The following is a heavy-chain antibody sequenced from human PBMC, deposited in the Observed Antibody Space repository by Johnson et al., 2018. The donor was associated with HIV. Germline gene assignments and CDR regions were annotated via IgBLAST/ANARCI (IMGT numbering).Heavy chain of an antibody. CDR2: IVYDGSKK. CDR1: GFTFSSNA. CDR3: AKGSGSGWLRDAFDI. V-gene: IGHV3-30*02. D-gene: IGHD6-19*01. Sequence: QVQLVESGGGLVKPGGSLRLSCAASGFTFSSNAMHWVRQAPGKGLEWVAFIVYDGSKKYYADSVKGRFTISRDNSKNTLYLEMNSLRAEDTAVYYCAKGSGSGWLRDAFDIWGQGTMVTVSS. J-gene: IGHJ3*02.